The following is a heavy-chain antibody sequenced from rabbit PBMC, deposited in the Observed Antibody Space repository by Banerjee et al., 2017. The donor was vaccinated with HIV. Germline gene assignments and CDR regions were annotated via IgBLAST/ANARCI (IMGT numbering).Heavy chain of an antibody. D-gene: IGHD6-1*01. CDR1: GFIFSDNYA. CDR2: INTGSGSA. J-gene: IGHJ4*01. CDR3: ARGGYINAYGL. V-gene: IGHV1S47*01. Sequence: QEQLVESGGGLVQPGGSLTLSCKGSGFIFSDNYAMCWVRQAPGKGLEWIGCINTGSGSAYYASWVISRFTITSNTNQNTVTLQMTSLTAADTATYFCARGGYINAYGLWGPGTLVTVS.